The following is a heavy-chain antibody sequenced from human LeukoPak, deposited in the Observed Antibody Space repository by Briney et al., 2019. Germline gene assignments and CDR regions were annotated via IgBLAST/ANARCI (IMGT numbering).Heavy chain of an antibody. D-gene: IGHD3-10*01. CDR3: AREASLVRGIFITRYGLDV. V-gene: IGHV4-61*01. CDR1: GGSVSSGTYY. CDR2: ISYNENT. J-gene: IGHJ6*04. Sequence: PSETLSLTCTVSGGSVSSGTYYWTWIRQPPGKGLEWIAYISYNENTNYNPSLKSRLTISLDTSKNQFSLRLSSATAADTAVYYCAREASLVRGIFITRYGLDVWGKGTTVTVSS.